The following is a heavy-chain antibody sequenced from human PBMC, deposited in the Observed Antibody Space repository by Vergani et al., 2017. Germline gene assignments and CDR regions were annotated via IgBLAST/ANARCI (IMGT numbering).Heavy chain of an antibody. J-gene: IGHJ6*02. Sequence: EVQLVESGGGLAQPGGSLRLSCAASGFTFSSYNMNWVRQAPGMGLEWLSYISSSSSSIYYADSVKGRFTISRDNAKNSLNLQMNSLRAEDTAVYYCARGSTVTTRYFYYGMDVWGQGTTVTVSS. CDR1: GFTFSSYN. V-gene: IGHV3-48*01. CDR3: ARGSTVTTRYFYYGMDV. CDR2: ISSSSSSI. D-gene: IGHD4-17*01.